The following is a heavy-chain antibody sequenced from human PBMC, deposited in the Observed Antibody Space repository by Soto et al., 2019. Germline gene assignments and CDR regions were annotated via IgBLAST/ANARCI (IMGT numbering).Heavy chain of an antibody. CDR2: IYPGDSDT. D-gene: IGHD3-9*01. Sequence: GESLKISCKSSGYSFSSYWIGWVRQMPGKGLEWMGIIYPGDSDTRYNPSFQGQGTISVDKSTRTAYLEWSSLKASDTAMYYCARQPDYNILTGYLYYFDYWGQGTLVTVSS. J-gene: IGHJ4*02. CDR3: ARQPDYNILTGYLYYFDY. V-gene: IGHV5-51*01. CDR1: GYSFSSYW.